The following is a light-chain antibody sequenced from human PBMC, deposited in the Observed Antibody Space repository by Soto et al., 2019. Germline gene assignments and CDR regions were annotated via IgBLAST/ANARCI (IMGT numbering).Light chain of an antibody. J-gene: IGKJ5*01. CDR1: QSVSNY. Sequence: EIVLTQSPAPLSLSPGERATLSCRASQSVSNYLAWYQQKPGQAPRLLIYDASNRATGIPARFSGSGSGTDFTLTISSLEPEDFAVYYCQQRSNWPPLTFGQGTRLEIK. CDR3: QQRSNWPPLT. V-gene: IGKV3-11*01. CDR2: DAS.